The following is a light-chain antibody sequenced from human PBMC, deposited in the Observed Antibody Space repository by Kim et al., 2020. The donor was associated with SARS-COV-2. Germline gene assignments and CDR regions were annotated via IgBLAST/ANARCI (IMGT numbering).Light chain of an antibody. J-gene: IGKJ4*01. CDR3: QQYNNWPLT. Sequence: VSPGERPTLSCRASQSVSSNLAWYQQKPGQAPRLLLYGASTRATGIPARFSGSGSGTEFTLTISSLQSEDFAVYYCQQYNNWPLTFGGGTKVDIK. V-gene: IGKV3-15*01. CDR1: QSVSSN. CDR2: GAS.